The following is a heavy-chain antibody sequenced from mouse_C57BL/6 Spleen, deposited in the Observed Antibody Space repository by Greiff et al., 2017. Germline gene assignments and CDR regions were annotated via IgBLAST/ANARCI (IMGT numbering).Heavy chain of an antibody. Sequence: QVQLQQPGAELVMPGASVKLSCKASGYTFTSYWMHWVKQRPGQGLEWIGEIAPSDSYTNYNQKFKGKSTLTVDKSSSTAYMQLSSLTSEDSAVYYCASRGSSGYFDYWGQGTTLTVSS. CDR2: IAPSDSYT. CDR1: GYTFTSYW. CDR3: ASRGSSGYFDY. V-gene: IGHV1-69*01. J-gene: IGHJ2*01. D-gene: IGHD3-1*01.